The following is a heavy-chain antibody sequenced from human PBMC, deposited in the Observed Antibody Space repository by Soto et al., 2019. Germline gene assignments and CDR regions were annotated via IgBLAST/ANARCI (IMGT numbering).Heavy chain of an antibody. CDR1: NYSISSGFY. CDR2: MYFNESP. Sequence: SETLSLTCTVSNYSISSGFYWGWIRQPPGKGLEWIGTMYFNESPYYNPSLNSRVTMSVDTSKNQFSLKLRSVTAADTAMYFCTRSYSSSSHFYNYGMDFWGQGTTVT. CDR3: TRSYSSSSHFYNYGMDF. D-gene: IGHD6-6*01. J-gene: IGHJ6*02. V-gene: IGHV4-38-2*02.